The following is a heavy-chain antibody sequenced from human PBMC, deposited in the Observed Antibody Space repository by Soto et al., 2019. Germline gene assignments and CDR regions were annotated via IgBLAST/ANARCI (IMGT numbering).Heavy chain of an antibody. D-gene: IGHD6-13*01. J-gene: IGHJ6*02. CDR3: ARDIRSVLSCYPDSSYYGMDG. V-gene: IGHV3-23*01. CDR2: ISASSFNK. CDR1: GFTLNNFG. Sequence: GGSLRLSCVTSGFTLNNFGMKWVRQAPGKGMEWVSSISASSFNKYYADSVKGRFTISRDDSKNTLYLQINSLRAEDTAVYYCARDIRSVLSCYPDSSYYGMDGWGQGTTVTVSS.